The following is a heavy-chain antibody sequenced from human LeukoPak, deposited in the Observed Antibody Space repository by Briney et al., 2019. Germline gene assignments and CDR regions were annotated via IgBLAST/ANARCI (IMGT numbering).Heavy chain of an antibody. D-gene: IGHD4-17*01. Sequence: SETLCLTCAVSGGSVNSGPYSWSWIRQPPGKGLEWVGYIYQTGTTYYNPSLKSRVAISVDRSKNQFSLNLTSVTAADTAVYYCARGTPTVTTWFDPWGQGILVTVSS. J-gene: IGHJ5*02. CDR3: ARGTPTVTTWFDP. CDR2: IYQTGTT. CDR1: GGSVNSGPYS. V-gene: IGHV4-30-2*01.